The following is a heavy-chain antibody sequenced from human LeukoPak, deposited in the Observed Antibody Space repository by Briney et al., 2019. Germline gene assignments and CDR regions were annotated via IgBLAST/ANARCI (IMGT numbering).Heavy chain of an antibody. Sequence: SETLSLTCAVSGDSIRTRIYYWGWIRQSPGTGLEWIGCDSYTGSIHYNPSPMSRVSISVNKPNNQFYLTLTSVTAADTAVYYCVRDREHSYGSDFDHWGQGMLVIVS. J-gene: IGHJ4*02. CDR1: GDSIRTRIYY. CDR2: DSYTGSI. V-gene: IGHV4-39*07. D-gene: IGHD5-18*01. CDR3: VRDREHSYGSDFDH.